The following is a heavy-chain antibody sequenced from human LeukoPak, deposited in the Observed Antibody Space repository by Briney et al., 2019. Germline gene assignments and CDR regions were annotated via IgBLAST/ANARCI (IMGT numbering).Heavy chain of an antibody. J-gene: IGHJ4*02. CDR1: EFSVGSNY. CDR3: AKDGSGSYD. Sequence: GGSLRLSCAASEFSVGSNYMTWVRQAPGKGLEWVSLIYSGGSTYYADSVKGRFTISRDNSKNTLYLQMNSLRAEDTAVYYCAKDGSGSYDGGQGTLVTVSS. D-gene: IGHD3-10*01. CDR2: IYSGGST. V-gene: IGHV3-66*01.